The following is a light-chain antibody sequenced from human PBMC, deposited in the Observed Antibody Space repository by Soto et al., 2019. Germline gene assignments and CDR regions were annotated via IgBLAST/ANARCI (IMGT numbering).Light chain of an antibody. Sequence: QAVVTQEPSLTVSPAGTVTLTCGSSTGAVTSGHYPYWFQQTPGQAPRTLIYDTSNKHSWTPTRFSGSLLGVKAALTPSGAQPEDEAEYYCLLSYSGALYVFGTGTKVTVL. CDR1: TGAVTSGHY. V-gene: IGLV7-46*01. CDR2: DTS. J-gene: IGLJ1*01. CDR3: LLSYSGALYV.